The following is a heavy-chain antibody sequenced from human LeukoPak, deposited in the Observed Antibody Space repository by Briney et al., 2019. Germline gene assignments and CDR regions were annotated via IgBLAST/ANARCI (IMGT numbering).Heavy chain of an antibody. CDR2: IYSGGST. J-gene: IGHJ5*02. D-gene: IGHD3-9*01. Sequence: GGSLRLSCAASGFTVSSNYMSWVRQAPGKGLEWVSVIYSGGSTNYADSVKGRFTISRDNSKNTLYLQMNSLRAEDTAVYYCARSPDSLRYFDWLPRYLFDPWGQGTLVTVSS. CDR3: ARSPDSLRYFDWLPRYLFDP. CDR1: GFTVSSNY. V-gene: IGHV3-53*01.